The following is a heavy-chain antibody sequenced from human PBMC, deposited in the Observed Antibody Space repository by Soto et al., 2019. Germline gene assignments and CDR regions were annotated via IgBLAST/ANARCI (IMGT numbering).Heavy chain of an antibody. V-gene: IGHV4-30-4*01. Sequence: SETLSLTCTVSGGSISSGDYYWSWIRQPPGKGLEWIGYIYYSGSTYYNPPLKSRVTISVDTSKNQFSLKLSSVTAADTAVYYCARGHRIAAAGNFDYWGQGTLVTVSS. D-gene: IGHD6-13*01. J-gene: IGHJ4*02. CDR1: GGSISSGDYY. CDR2: IYYSGST. CDR3: ARGHRIAAAGNFDY.